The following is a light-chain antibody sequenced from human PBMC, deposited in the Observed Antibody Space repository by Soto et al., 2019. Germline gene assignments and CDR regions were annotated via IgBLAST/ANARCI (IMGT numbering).Light chain of an antibody. V-gene: IGLV1-44*01. CDR3: ATWDDSLDAWV. J-gene: IGLJ3*02. Sequence: QSVLTQPPSASGTPGQRVTVSCSGSSSNIGRNTVHWYQQLPGTAPKLLISSNNQRPSGVPDRFSGSKSGTSASLAISGLQSEDAAHYYCATWDDSLDAWVFGGGTKVTVL. CDR1: SSNIGRNT. CDR2: SNN.